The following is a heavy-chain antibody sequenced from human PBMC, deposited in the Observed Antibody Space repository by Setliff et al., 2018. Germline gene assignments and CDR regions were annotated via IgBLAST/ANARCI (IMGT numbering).Heavy chain of an antibody. J-gene: IGHJ4*02. CDR2: ISSSGSTI. Sequence: GGSLRLSCGASGFSFSSYEMNWVRQVPGKGLEWVSYISSSGSTIFYADSVKGRFTISRDNAKNSLYLQMNSLRAEDTAVYYCARLYRPESRYYFFDYWGQGTLVTVSS. CDR3: ARLYRPESRYYFFDY. CDR1: GFSFSSYE. D-gene: IGHD3-3*01. V-gene: IGHV3-48*03.